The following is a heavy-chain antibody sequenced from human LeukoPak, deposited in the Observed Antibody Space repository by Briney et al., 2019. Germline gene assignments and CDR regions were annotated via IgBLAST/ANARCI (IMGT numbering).Heavy chain of an antibody. D-gene: IGHD3-22*01. CDR1: GYSFTSYW. CDR3: ARLYYYDSSGYPSSSVRYFDL. CDR2: IYPGDSDT. Sequence: GESLKISCKGSGYSFTSYWIGWVRQMPGKGLEWMGIIYPGDSDTRYSPSFQGQVTISADKSISTAYLQWSSLKASDTAMYYCARLYYYDSSGYPSSSVRYFDLWGRGTLVTVSS. V-gene: IGHV5-51*01. J-gene: IGHJ2*01.